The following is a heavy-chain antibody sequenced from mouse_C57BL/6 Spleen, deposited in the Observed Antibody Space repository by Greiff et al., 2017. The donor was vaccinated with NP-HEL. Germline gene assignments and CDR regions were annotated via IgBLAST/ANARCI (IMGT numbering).Heavy chain of an antibody. Sequence: QVQLQQSGPGLVQPSQSLSITCTVSGFSLTSYGVHWVRQSPGTGLEWLGVIWSGGSTDYNAAFISRLSISKDNSKSQVFFKMNSLQAEDTAIYYCARMGDYDGCAYWGQGTLVTVSA. V-gene: IGHV2-2*01. D-gene: IGHD2-4*01. CDR3: ARMGDYDGCAY. CDR2: IWSGGST. CDR1: GFSLTSYG. J-gene: IGHJ3*01.